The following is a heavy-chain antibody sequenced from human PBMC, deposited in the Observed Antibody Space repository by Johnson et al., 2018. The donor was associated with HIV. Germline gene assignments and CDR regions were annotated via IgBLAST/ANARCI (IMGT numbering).Heavy chain of an antibody. V-gene: IGHV3-30-3*01. CDR2: ISYDGSNK. J-gene: IGHJ3*02. Sequence: QVQLVESGGGVVQPGRSLRLSCAASGFTFNSYAMHWVRQAPGRGLEWVAVISYDGSNKYYADSVKGRFTISRDNSKNTLYLQMTSLRAEDTAVYYCATYYDNSGYTVWGNAFDIWCQGTMVTVSS. CDR1: GFTFNSYA. D-gene: IGHD3-22*01. CDR3: ATYYDNSGYTVWGNAFDI.